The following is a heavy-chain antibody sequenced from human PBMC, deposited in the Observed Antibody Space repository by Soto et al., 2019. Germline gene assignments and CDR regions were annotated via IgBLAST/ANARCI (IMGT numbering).Heavy chain of an antibody. J-gene: IGHJ6*02. CDR1: GTIFSSYT. Sequence: QVQLVQSGAEVKKPGSSVRVSCKASGTIFSSYTISWVRQAPGQGLEWMGRIIPILGETNSAQKFQGRATLXXAKSTNTAYMELNSLRLEDTALYYCARGLGGRMDDWGQGTTVTVSS. D-gene: IGHD3-16*01. V-gene: IGHV1-69*08. CDR3: ARGLGGRMDD. CDR2: IIPILGET.